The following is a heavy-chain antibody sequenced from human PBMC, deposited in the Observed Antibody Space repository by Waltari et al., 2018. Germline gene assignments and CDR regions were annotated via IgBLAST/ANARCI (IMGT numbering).Heavy chain of an antibody. CDR2: INHSGST. CDR1: GGSFSGYY. Sequence: QVQLQQWGAGLLKPSETLSLTCAVYGGSFSGYYWSWIRQPPGKGLEWMGEINHSGSTNYNPSLKSRVTISVDTSKNQFSLKLSSVTAADTAVYYCAREGAAAGFGYWGQGTLVTVSS. J-gene: IGHJ4*02. CDR3: AREGAAAGFGY. V-gene: IGHV4-34*01. D-gene: IGHD6-13*01.